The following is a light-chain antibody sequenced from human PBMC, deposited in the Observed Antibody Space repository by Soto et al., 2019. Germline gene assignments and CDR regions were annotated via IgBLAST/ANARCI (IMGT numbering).Light chain of an antibody. CDR2: GAS. J-gene: IGKJ4*01. V-gene: IGKV3-15*01. Sequence: EIVMTQSPTTLSVSPGERATLSCRASQSVYSTLAWYQQKPGQAPRLLLYGASTRAAGIPARFSGSGSATEFTLTISSLQSEDFATYYCQEYNKWPLTFGEGTKVEIK. CDR3: QEYNKWPLT. CDR1: QSVYST.